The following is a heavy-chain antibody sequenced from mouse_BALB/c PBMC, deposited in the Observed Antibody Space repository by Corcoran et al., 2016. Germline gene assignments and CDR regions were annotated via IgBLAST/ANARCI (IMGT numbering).Heavy chain of an antibody. CDR1: GYTFTSYV. V-gene: IGHV1S136*01. CDR3: AREGRRGYFDV. J-gene: IGHJ1*01. Sequence: EVQLQQSGPELVTPGASVKMSCKPSGYTFTSYVMHWVKQKPGQGLEWIGYINPYNDGTKYNEKFKGKATLTSDKSSSTAYMELSSLTSEDSAVYYCAREGRRGYFDVWGAGTTVTVSS. CDR2: INPYNDGT.